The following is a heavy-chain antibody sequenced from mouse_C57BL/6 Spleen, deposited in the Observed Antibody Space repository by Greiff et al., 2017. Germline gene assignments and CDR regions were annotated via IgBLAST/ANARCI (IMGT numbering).Heavy chain of an antibody. CDR3: ARNDGYYNWYFDV. Sequence: EVQVVESGGGLVKPGGSLKLSCAASGFTFSSYTMSWVRQTPEKRLEWVATISGGGGNTYYPDSVKGRFTISSDNAKNTLYLQMSSLRSEDTALYYCARNDGYYNWYFDVWGTGTTVTVSS. V-gene: IGHV5-9*01. D-gene: IGHD2-3*01. CDR1: GFTFSSYT. J-gene: IGHJ1*03. CDR2: ISGGGGNT.